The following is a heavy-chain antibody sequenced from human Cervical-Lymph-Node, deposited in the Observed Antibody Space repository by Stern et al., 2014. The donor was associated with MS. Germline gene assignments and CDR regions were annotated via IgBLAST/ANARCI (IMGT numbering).Heavy chain of an antibody. CDR3: ARSSTVTPNAFDI. V-gene: IGHV4-30-2*01. Sequence: QVQLVESGSGLVKPSQTLSLTCAVSGGSISSGGYSWSWIRQPPGKGLEWIGYIYHSESTYYNPSLKSRVTISVDSSKNQFSLKLSSVTAADTAVYYCARSSTVTPNAFDIWGQGTMVTVSS. CDR1: GGSISSGGYS. CDR2: IYHSEST. D-gene: IGHD4-17*01. J-gene: IGHJ3*02.